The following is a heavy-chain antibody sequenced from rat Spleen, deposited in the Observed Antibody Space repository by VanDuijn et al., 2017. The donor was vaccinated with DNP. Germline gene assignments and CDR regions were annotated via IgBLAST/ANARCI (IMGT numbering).Heavy chain of an antibody. CDR1: GFTFSDYN. Sequence: EVQLVESGGGLVQPGRSLKLSCAASGFTFSDYNMAWVRQAPKKGLEWVATISYDGSSTYYRDSVKGRFTISRHNAKSTLYLQMDSLRSEDTATYYCSRQSPFDYWGQGVMVTVSS. J-gene: IGHJ2*01. CDR3: SRQSPFDY. V-gene: IGHV5-7*01. CDR2: ISYDGSST.